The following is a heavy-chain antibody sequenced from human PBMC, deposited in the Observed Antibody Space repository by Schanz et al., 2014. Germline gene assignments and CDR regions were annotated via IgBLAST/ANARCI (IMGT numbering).Heavy chain of an antibody. CDR2: INWSDGGST. D-gene: IGHD3-9*01. Sequence: EVQLVQSGGGLVQPGGSLRLSCAASGFTFSSHWMHWVRQDPGKGLVWVARINWSDGGSTGYADSVRGRFTISRDNSKNSLYLQMNSLRAEDTAVYYCVREGSTTPVAGLRSFDWLGRFDYWGQGALVTVSS. J-gene: IGHJ4*02. CDR1: GFTFSSHW. CDR3: VREGSTTPVAGLRSFDWLGRFDY. V-gene: IGHV3-74*01.